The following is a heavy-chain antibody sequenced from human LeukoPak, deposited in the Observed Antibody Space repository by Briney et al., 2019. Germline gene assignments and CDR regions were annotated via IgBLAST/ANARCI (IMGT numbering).Heavy chain of an antibody. D-gene: IGHD6-13*01. V-gene: IGHV4-59*08. CDR3: AQGEYSSSWPYFDY. J-gene: IGHJ4*02. CDR1: GGSISSYY. Sequence: SETLSLTCTVSGGSISSYYWSWIRQPPGKGLEWIGYIYYSGSTNYNPSLKSRVTISVDTSKNQFSLKLSSVTAADTAVYYCAQGEYSSSWPYFDYWGQGTLVTVSS. CDR2: IYYSGST.